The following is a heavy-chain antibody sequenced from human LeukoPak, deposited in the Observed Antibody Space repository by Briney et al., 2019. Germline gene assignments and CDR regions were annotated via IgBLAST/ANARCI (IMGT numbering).Heavy chain of an antibody. Sequence: GRSLRLSCAASGFTFSSYGMHWVRQAPGKGLEWVAVIWYDGSNKYYADSVKGRFTISRDNSKNTLYLQMNSLRAEDTAVYYCARKLGGGWASSGYPLFDYWGQGTLVTVSS. D-gene: IGHD3-22*01. V-gene: IGHV3-33*01. CDR3: ARKLGGGWASSGYPLFDY. J-gene: IGHJ4*02. CDR2: IWYDGSNK. CDR1: GFTFSSYG.